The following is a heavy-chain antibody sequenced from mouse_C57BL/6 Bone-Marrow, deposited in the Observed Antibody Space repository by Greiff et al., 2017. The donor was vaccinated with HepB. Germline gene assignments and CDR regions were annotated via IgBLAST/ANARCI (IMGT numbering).Heavy chain of an antibody. CDR2: INPGSGGT. Sequence: VQLQQSGAELVRPGTSVKVSCKASGYAFTNYLIEWVKQRPGQGLEWIGVINPGSGGTNYNEKFKGKATLTADKSSSTAYMQLSSLTSEDSAVYFGARRITTVVGNYAMDYWGQGTSVTVSS. V-gene: IGHV1-54*01. J-gene: IGHJ4*01. D-gene: IGHD1-1*01. CDR3: ARRITTVVGNYAMDY. CDR1: GYAFTNYL.